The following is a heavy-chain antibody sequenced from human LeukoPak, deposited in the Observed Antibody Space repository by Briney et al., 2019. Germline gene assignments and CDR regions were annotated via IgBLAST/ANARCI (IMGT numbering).Heavy chain of an antibody. CDR1: GGSISSVSYY. D-gene: IGHD6-19*01. CDR3: ARQGYSSGWYLPTPLYYYYYMDV. Sequence: SETLSLTCTVSGGSISSVSYYWGWIRQPPGKGLECIGSIFYTGRSYYNPSLKRRVTISVDTSKNQFPLKLSSVTAADTAVYYCARQGYSSGWYLPTPLYYYYYMDVWGKGTTVTISS. J-gene: IGHJ6*03. V-gene: IGHV4-39*06. CDR2: IFYTGRS.